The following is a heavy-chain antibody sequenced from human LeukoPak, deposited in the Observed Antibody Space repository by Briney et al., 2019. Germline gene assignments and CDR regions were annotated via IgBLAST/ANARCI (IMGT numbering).Heavy chain of an antibody. V-gene: IGHV1-18*01. CDR3: ATRIEYCSSTSCCRNGFDY. D-gene: IGHD2-2*01. CDR2: ISAYNGNT. Sequence: GASVKVSSKASGYTFTSYGISWVRQAPGQGLEWMGWISAYNGNTNYAQKLQGRVTMATDTSTSTAYMELRSLRSDDTAVYYCATRIEYCSSTSCCRNGFDYWGPGTLVTVSS. CDR1: GYTFTSYG. J-gene: IGHJ4*02.